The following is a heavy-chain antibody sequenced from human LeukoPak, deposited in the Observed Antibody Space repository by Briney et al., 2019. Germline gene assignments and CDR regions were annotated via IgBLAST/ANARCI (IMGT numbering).Heavy chain of an antibody. J-gene: IGHJ4*02. V-gene: IGHV4-34*01. CDR1: GGSFSGYY. CDR3: ARVILDGSGNWDRFDY. D-gene: IGHD3-10*01. CDR2: INHSGST. Sequence: SETLSLTCAVYGGSFSGYYWSWIRQPPGKGLEWIGEINHSGSTNYNPSLKSRVTISVDTSKNQFSLKLSSVTAADTAVYYCARVILDGSGNWDRFDYWGQGTLVTVSS.